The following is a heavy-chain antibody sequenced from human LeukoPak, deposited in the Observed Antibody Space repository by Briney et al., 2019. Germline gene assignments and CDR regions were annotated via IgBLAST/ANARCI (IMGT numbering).Heavy chain of an antibody. CDR2: IYYSGST. Sequence: PSETLSLTCTVSGVSISGYYWSWIRQPPGKGLEWIGNIYYSGSTKYNPPLRSRVTISVDTSKNQFSLKPSPVTAADTAVYYCANYHDYSNFQGAYYLDYWGQGTLVTVSS. CDR3: ANYHDYSNFQGAYYLDY. J-gene: IGHJ4*02. CDR1: GVSISGYY. V-gene: IGHV4-59*08. D-gene: IGHD4-11*01.